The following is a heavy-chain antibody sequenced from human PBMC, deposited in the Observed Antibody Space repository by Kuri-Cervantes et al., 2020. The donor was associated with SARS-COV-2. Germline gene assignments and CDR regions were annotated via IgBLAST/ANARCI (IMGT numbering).Heavy chain of an antibody. CDR2: IKQDGSEK. D-gene: IGHD6-13*01. CDR1: GFTFSSYS. CDR3: ARDYGGAAAGTFFDY. Sequence: GGSLRLSCAASGFTFSSYSMNWVRQAPGKGLEWVANIKQDGSEKYYVDSVKGRFTISRDNAKNSLYLQMNSLRAEDTAVYYCARDYGGAAAGTFFDYWGQGTLVTVSS. V-gene: IGHV3-7*01. J-gene: IGHJ4*02.